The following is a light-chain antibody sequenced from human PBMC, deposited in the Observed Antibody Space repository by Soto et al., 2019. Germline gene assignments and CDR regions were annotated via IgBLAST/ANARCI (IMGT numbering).Light chain of an antibody. J-gene: IGLJ3*02. V-gene: IGLV2-8*01. Sequence: QSALTQPPSASGSPGQSVTISCTGTSSDVGGYNYVSWYQQYPGRAPKLMIYEVTKRPSGVPDRFSCSKSGNTASLTVSGLLAEDEADYYCSSSAASNNFYFVFGGGTKLTVL. CDR3: SSSAASNNFYFV. CDR2: EVT. CDR1: SSDVGGYNY.